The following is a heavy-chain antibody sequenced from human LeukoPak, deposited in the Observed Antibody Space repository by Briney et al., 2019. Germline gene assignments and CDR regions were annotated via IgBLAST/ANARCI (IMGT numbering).Heavy chain of an antibody. CDR1: GFTFSDYA. Sequence: GGSLRLSCAASGFTFSDYAVNWVRQAPGKGLEWVSSITSGSAIYYADSVKGRFTISRDNAKNTLYLQMNSLRAEDTAVYYCVRAIAAARDYWGQGTLVTVSS. CDR2: ITSGSAI. V-gene: IGHV3-69-1*01. CDR3: VRAIAAARDY. J-gene: IGHJ4*02. D-gene: IGHD6-13*01.